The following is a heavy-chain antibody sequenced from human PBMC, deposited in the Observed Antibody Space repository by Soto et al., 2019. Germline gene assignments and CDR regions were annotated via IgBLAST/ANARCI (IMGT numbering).Heavy chain of an antibody. Sequence: QVQLVESGGGLVKPGGSLRLYCFTSGFTFKDYYMGWIRQAPGKGLEWLSYISSSGDAIYYADSVKGRFTTSRDNTKNSLMMEMNSLSVDDSAVYYCARGSRQRFLEWLLFDYWGQGALVTVS. V-gene: IGHV3-11*01. D-gene: IGHD3-3*01. CDR2: ISSSGDAI. CDR3: ARGSRQRFLEWLLFDY. CDR1: GFTFKDYY. J-gene: IGHJ4*02.